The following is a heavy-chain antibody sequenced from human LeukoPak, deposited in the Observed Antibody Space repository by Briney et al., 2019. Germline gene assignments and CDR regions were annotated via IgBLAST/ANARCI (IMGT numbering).Heavy chain of an antibody. CDR1: GFTFSSYA. D-gene: IGHD3/OR15-3a*01. V-gene: IGHV3-23*01. Sequence: PGGSLRLSCAASGFTFSSYAMSWVRQAPGKGLEWVSAISGSGGSTYYADSVKGRFTISRDNSKNTLYRQMNSLRAEDTAVYYCARGHDPLDPPRIWGQGTMVTVSS. J-gene: IGHJ3*02. CDR2: ISGSGGST. CDR3: ARGHDPLDPPRI.